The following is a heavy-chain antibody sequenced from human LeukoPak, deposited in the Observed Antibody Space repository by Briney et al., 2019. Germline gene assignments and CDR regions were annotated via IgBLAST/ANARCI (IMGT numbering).Heavy chain of an antibody. CDR1: GFTFSSYW. Sequence: PGGSLRLSCAASGFTFSSYWMSWVRQAPGKGLEWVANIKQDGSEKYYVDSVKGRFTISRDNAKNSLYLQMNSLRAEDTAVYYCARVWSGYSFRDAFDIWGQGTIVTVSS. CDR2: IKQDGSEK. V-gene: IGHV3-7*04. J-gene: IGHJ3*02. CDR3: ARVWSGYSFRDAFDI. D-gene: IGHD3-3*01.